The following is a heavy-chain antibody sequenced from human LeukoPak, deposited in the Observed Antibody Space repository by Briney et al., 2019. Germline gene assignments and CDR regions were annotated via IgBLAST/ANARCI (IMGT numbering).Heavy chain of an antibody. CDR3: ARDGTYYYDSSGPPTNFDI. J-gene: IGHJ3*02. V-gene: IGHV4-61*02. D-gene: IGHD3-22*01. CDR2: IYTSGST. CDR1: GDSISSGSYY. Sequence: SETLSLTCTVSGDSISSGSYYWSWIRQPAGKGLEWIGRIYTSGSTNYNPSLKSRVTISVDTSKNQFSLKLSSVTAADTAVYYCARDGTYYYDSSGPPTNFDIWGQGTMVTVSS.